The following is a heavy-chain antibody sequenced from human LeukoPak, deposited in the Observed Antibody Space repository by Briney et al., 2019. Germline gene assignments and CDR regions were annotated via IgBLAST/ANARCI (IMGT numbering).Heavy chain of an antibody. CDR1: GFTFSSFA. V-gene: IGHV3-23*01. J-gene: IGHJ4*02. D-gene: IGHD5-12*01. Sequence: GGSLRLSCAASGFTFSSFAMSWVRQAPGKVLEWVSSIGGSGGSTYYADSVKGRFTISRDNSKNTLYLQMNSLRAEDTAVYYCAKILHSGYDRSFDYWGQGTLVTVSS. CDR3: AKILHSGYDRSFDY. CDR2: IGGSGGST.